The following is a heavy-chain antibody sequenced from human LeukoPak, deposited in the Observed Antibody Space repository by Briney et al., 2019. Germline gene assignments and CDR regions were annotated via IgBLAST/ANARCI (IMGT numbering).Heavy chain of an antibody. D-gene: IGHD3-10*01. Sequence: SETLSLTCAVYGGSFSGYYWTWIRQPPGKGLEWIGEINHSGSTNYNPSLKSRVTISLDTSKNQFSLKLSSVTAADTAVYYCARLGYYGSGSYRVDPWGQGTLVTVSS. CDR1: GGSFSGYY. CDR2: INHSGST. CDR3: ARLGYYGSGSYRVDP. V-gene: IGHV4-34*01. J-gene: IGHJ5*02.